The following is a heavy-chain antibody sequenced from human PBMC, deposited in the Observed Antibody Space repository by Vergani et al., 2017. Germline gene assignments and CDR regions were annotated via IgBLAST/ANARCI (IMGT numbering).Heavy chain of an antibody. CDR1: GGTFVSHT. D-gene: IGHD3-22*01. V-gene: IGHV1-69*08. J-gene: IGHJ4*02. CDR2: VIPHLEVT. CDR3: ARDGNDYASPGLAQGGFFD. Sequence: QVKMEKSGDEVKKPGSSVTVSCRASGGTFVSHTISWVRQAPGQGLEWVGRVIPHLEVTTLAQHLQGRVIMTADKSTVTAYMELISLRPDDTAVYYCARDGNDYASPGLAQGGFFDWGPGTLVTVSS.